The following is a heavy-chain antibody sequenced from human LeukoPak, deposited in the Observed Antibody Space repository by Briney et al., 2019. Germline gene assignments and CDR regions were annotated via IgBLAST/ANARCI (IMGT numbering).Heavy chain of an antibody. J-gene: IGHJ5*02. CDR1: GFTFSSYS. V-gene: IGHV3-48*04. Sequence: GGSLRLSCAASGFTFSSYSMNWVRQAPGKGLEWVSYISSSSTIYYAGSVKGRFTISRDNAKNSLYLQMNSLRAEDTAVYYCARERSAYNWFDPWGQGTLVTVSS. CDR3: ARERSAYNWFDP. CDR2: ISSSSTI. D-gene: IGHD5-24*01.